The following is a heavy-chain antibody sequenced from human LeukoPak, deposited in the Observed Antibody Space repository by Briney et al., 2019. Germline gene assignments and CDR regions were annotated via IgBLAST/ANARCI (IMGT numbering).Heavy chain of an antibody. CDR1: GFTFSSYG. D-gene: IGHD4-23*01. J-gene: IGHJ4*02. CDR3: AKSTVAFYYFDN. CDR2: IWSDGSNK. V-gene: IGHV3-33*06. Sequence: GRSLRLSCATSGFTFSSYGMHWVRQAPGKGLEWVAVIWSDGSNKYYADSVKGRFTISRDNSKNTLYLQLNSLRAEDTAVYYCAKSTVAFYYFDNWGQGTRVIVSS.